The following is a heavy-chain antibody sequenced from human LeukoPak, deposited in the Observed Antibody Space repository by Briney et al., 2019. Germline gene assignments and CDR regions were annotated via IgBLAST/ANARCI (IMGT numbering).Heavy chain of an antibody. Sequence: SGGSLRLSCAASGFTFSSYDMSWVRQAPGKGLEWVAAISGSGGSTYYADSVKGRFTISRDNSKNTLYLQMNSLRAEDTAVYYCAKRNSSGWYGMDVWGQGTTVTVSS. CDR3: AKRNSSGWYGMDV. CDR2: ISGSGGST. J-gene: IGHJ6*02. V-gene: IGHV3-23*01. CDR1: GFTFSSYD. D-gene: IGHD6-19*01.